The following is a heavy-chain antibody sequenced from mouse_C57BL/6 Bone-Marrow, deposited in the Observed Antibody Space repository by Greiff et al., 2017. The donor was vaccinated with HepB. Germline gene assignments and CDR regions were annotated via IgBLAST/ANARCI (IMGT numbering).Heavy chain of an antibody. CDR3: ARSDRGVYYAMDY. V-gene: IGHV1-64*01. J-gene: IGHJ4*01. CDR2: IHPNSGST. CDR1: GYTFTSYW. Sequence: QVQLQQPGAELVKPGASVKLSCKASGYTFTSYWMHWVKQRPGQGLEWIGMIHPNSGSTNYNEKFKSKATLTVDKSSSTAYMQLSSLTSEDSAVYYCARSDRGVYYAMDYWGQGTSVTVSS.